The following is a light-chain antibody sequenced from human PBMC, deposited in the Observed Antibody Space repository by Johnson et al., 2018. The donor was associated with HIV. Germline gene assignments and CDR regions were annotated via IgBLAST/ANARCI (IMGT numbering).Light chain of an antibody. Sequence: QSVLTQPPSVSAAPGQKVTISCSGSSSNIGNNYVSWYQQLPGTAPKLLIYDNNKRPSGIPDRFSGSKSGTSASLAISGLQSEDEAGYYCAAWDDSLNGYVFGTGTKVTVL. CDR3: AAWDDSLNGYV. CDR2: DNN. V-gene: IGLV1-51*01. J-gene: IGLJ1*01. CDR1: SSNIGNNY.